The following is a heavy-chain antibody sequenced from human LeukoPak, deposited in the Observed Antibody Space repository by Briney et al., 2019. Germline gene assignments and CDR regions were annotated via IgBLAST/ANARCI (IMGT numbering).Heavy chain of an antibody. CDR1: GFTFSSYE. D-gene: IGHD1-1*01. J-gene: IGHJ4*02. V-gene: IGHV3-48*03. CDR3: AREGGWNDLDY. Sequence: GGSLRLSCAASGFTFSSYEMNWVRQAPGKGLEWVSYISSSGSLIHYADSVKGRFTLSRDNAKNSLYLQMNSLRGEDTAVYYCAREGGWNDLDYWGQGTLVTVSS. CDR2: ISSSGSLI.